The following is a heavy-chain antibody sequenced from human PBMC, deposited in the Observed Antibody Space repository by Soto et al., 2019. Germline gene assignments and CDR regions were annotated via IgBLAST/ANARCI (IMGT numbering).Heavy chain of an antibody. CDR2: ISTAHSDI. J-gene: IGHJ4*01. Sequence: GASVKVSCKASGYTFTSYGISWVRQAPGQGLEWMGWISTAHSDIGYAQKFQGRVTMTTDTSTSTAFMEMRSLTSDDTAVYYCETALAYIREYWGHGTKVTVSS. CDR1: GYTFTSYG. V-gene: IGHV1-18*01. CDR3: ETALAYIREY. D-gene: IGHD3-10*01.